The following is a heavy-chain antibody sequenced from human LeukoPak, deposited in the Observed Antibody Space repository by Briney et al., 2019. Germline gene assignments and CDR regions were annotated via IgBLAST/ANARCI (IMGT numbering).Heavy chain of an antibody. D-gene: IGHD3-9*01. J-gene: IGHJ4*02. Sequence: GESLKISCEGSGYTFATHWIAWVRQMPGRGLEYMGIIYPGDSDTRYSPSFQGQVTISADKSSNTAYLQWSRLKASDTALYFCARHGLPLDGILTGFPHPIDHRGQGTLVTVSS. CDR1: GYTFATHW. CDR2: IYPGDSDT. CDR3: ARHGLPLDGILTGFPHPIDH. V-gene: IGHV5-51*01.